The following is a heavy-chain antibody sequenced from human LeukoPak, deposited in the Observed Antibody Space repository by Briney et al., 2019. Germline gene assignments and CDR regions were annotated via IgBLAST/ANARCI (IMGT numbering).Heavy chain of an antibody. D-gene: IGHD3-10*01. CDR2: ISAYNGNT. J-gene: IGHJ4*02. CDR3: ARGFVYYYGSGSYYNEPFDY. CDR1: GYTFTSYG. V-gene: IGHV1-18*01. Sequence: ASVKVSCKASGYTFTSYGISWVRQAPGQGLEWMGWISAYNGNTNYAQKLQGRVTMTTDTSTSTAYMGLRSLRSDDTAVYYCARGFVYYYGSGSYYNEPFDYWGQGTLVTVSS.